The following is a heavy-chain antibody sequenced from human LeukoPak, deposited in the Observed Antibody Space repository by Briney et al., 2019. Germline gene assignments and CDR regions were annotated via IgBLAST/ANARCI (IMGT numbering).Heavy chain of an antibody. CDR1: GFTFSSYG. CDR3: AKDRRDSSGYSLDY. Sequence: PGGSLRLSCAASGFTFSSYGMHWVRQAPGKGLEWVAVISYDGSNKYHADSVKGRFTISRDNSKNTLYLQMNSLRAEDTAVYYCAKDRRDSSGYSLDYWGQGTLVTVSS. J-gene: IGHJ4*02. V-gene: IGHV3-30*18. CDR2: ISYDGSNK. D-gene: IGHD3-22*01.